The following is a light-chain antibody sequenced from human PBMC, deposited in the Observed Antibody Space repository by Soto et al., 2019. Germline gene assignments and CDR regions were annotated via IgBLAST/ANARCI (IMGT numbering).Light chain of an antibody. J-gene: IGKJ4*01. CDR1: QSVSSY. CDR3: QQRSNFLT. V-gene: IGKV3-11*01. CDR2: DAS. Sequence: EIVLTQSPATLSLSPGERATLSCRASQSVSSYLAWYQQKPGQAPRLLIYDASNRASGIPARFSGSGSGTDFTLIISSLEPEDFAVYYCQQRSNFLTFGGGTKVEIK.